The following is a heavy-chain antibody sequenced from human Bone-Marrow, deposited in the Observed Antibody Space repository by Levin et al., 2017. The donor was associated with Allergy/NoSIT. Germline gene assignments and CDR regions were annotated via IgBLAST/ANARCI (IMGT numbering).Heavy chain of an antibody. Sequence: GESLKISCAASGFTFSGYSMNWVRQAPGKGLNWVSSITSSSSYIYYADSVKGRFTITRDNAKNSLYLQMNSLRAEDTAVYYCARGLEYSGLPWGQGTLVIVSS. CDR2: ITSSSSYI. D-gene: IGHD5-12*01. CDR3: ARGLEYSGLP. CDR1: GFTFSGYS. V-gene: IGHV3-21*01. J-gene: IGHJ5*02.